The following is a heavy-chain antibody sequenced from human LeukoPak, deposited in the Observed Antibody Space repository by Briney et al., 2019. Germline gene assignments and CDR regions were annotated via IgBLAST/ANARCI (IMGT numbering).Heavy chain of an antibody. CDR1: GYNFNVYW. CDR2: IYPDDSDV. D-gene: IGHD2-15*01. J-gene: IGHJ4*02. Sequence: GEPLKISCQGSGYNFNVYWIAWVRQMPGKGLEWMGIIYPDDSDVRYSPSFQGQVTISADKSISTAYLQWSGLKASDTAMYYCARLSGRVVCSAGSCYIDSWGQGTLVTVSS. CDR3: ARLSGRVVCSAGSCYIDS. V-gene: IGHV5-51*01.